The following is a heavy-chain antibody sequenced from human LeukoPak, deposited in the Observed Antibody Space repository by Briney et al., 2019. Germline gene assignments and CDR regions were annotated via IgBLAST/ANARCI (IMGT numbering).Heavy chain of an antibody. J-gene: IGHJ4*02. Sequence: VASVKVSCKASGYTFTSYYMHWVRQAPGQGLEWMGIINPSGGTTSYAQKFQGGVTMTRDTSTSTVYMELSSLRSEDTAVYYCARDKRTIRDYGDYVSLDYWGQGTLVTVPS. CDR1: GYTFTSYY. CDR2: INPSGGTT. V-gene: IGHV1-46*01. D-gene: IGHD4-17*01. CDR3: ARDKRTIRDYGDYVSLDY.